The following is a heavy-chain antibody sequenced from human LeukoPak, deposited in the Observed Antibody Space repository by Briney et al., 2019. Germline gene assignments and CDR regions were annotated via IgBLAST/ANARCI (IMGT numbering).Heavy chain of an antibody. J-gene: IGHJ6*02. CDR1: GFTFSSYG. D-gene: IGHD4-17*01. Sequence: GGSLRLSCAASGFTFSSYGMHWVRQAPGKGLEWVAVISYDGSNKYYADSVKGRFTISRDNSKNTLYLQMNSLRAEDTAVYYCAKDRTQRTVTGYYYYGMDVWGQGTTVTVSS. CDR3: AKDRTQRTVTGYYYYGMDV. V-gene: IGHV3-30*18. CDR2: ISYDGSNK.